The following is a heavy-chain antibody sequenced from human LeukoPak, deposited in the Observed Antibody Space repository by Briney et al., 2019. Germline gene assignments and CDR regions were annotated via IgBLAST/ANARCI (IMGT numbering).Heavy chain of an antibody. V-gene: IGHV3-48*01. CDR1: GFTFSNYG. CDR3: ARGSSSGWYYFDY. Sequence: GGSLRLSCAASGFTFSNYGIHWVRQAPGKGLEGVSGISWNSGSIGYADSVKGRFTISRDKAKNSLYLQMNSLRAEDTAVYYCARGSSSGWYYFDYWGQGTLVTVSS. CDR2: ISWNSGSI. J-gene: IGHJ4*02. D-gene: IGHD6-19*01.